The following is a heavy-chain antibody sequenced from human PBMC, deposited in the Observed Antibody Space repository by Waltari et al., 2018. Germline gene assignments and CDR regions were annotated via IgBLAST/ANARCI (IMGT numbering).Heavy chain of an antibody. CDR3: ARGPTYYDFWSGRHAFDI. J-gene: IGHJ3*02. CDR2: INHSGST. Sequence: QVQLQPWGAGLLNPSETLSLTCAVYSGSFSGYYWSWLPQPPGTGLEWIGEINHSGSTNYNPSLKSRVTISVDTSKNQFSLKLSSVTAADTAVYYCARGPTYYDFWSGRHAFDIWGQGTMVTVSS. V-gene: IGHV4-34*01. CDR1: SGSFSGYY. D-gene: IGHD3-3*01.